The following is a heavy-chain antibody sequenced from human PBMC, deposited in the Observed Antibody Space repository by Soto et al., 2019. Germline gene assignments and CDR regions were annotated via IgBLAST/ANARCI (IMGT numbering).Heavy chain of an antibody. Sequence: PXXTLSLACTVSGGSISSHYWSCIPQPPGQALEWNGFIYYSGSTNYNPSLKSRVTISVDTSKNHFSLKLSSVTAADTAVYYCARRIVATETFDYWGQGTLVTVSS. D-gene: IGHD5-12*01. J-gene: IGHJ4*02. CDR3: ARRIVATETFDY. CDR1: GGSISSHY. CDR2: IYYSGST. V-gene: IGHV4-59*08.